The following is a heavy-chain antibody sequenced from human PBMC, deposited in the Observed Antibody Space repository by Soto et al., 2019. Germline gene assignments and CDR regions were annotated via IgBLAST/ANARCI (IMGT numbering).Heavy chain of an antibody. D-gene: IGHD2-15*01. J-gene: IGHJ5*02. V-gene: IGHV4-59*01. CDR3: GSRLLLVSWFAP. CDR1: GGSISSYY. Sequence: QVQLQESGPGLVKPSETLSLTCTVSGGSISSYYWSWIRQPPGKGLEWIGYIYYSGSTNYNPSLKSRAAIPVDTSKNQFSRKLSFVTAADTAVYYGGSRLLLVSWFAPWGQGTLVPVSS. CDR2: IYYSGST.